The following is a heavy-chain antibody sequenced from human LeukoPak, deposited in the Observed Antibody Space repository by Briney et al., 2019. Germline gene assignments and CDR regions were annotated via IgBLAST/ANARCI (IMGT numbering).Heavy chain of an antibody. CDR3: ARGGQYVLHYDSSGYPPRGH. J-gene: IGHJ4*02. D-gene: IGHD3-22*01. Sequence: ASVKVSCKASGYTFTGYYMHWVRQATGQGLEWMGWINPNSGGTNYAQKFQGRVTMTRDTSISTAYMELSRLRSDDTAVYYCARGGQYVLHYDSSGYPPRGHWGQGTLVTVSS. V-gene: IGHV1-2*02. CDR2: INPNSGGT. CDR1: GYTFTGYY.